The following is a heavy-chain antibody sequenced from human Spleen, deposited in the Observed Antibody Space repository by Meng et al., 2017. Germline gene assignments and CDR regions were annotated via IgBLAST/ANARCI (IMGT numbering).Heavy chain of an antibody. CDR2: ISYDGSNK. V-gene: IGHV3-30*01. J-gene: IGHJ4*02. Sequence: GESLKISCAASGFTFSSYAMHWVRQASGKGLEWVAVISYDGSNKYYADSVKGRFTISRDNSKNTLYLQMNSLRAEDTAVYYCARGTVYCGGDCYPGLWGQGTLVTVSS. CDR3: ARGTVYCGGDCYPGL. D-gene: IGHD2-21*02. CDR1: GFTFSSYA.